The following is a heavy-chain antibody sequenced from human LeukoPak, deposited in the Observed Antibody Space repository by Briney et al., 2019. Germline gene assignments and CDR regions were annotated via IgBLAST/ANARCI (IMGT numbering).Heavy chain of an antibody. D-gene: IGHD6-19*01. J-gene: IGHJ4*02. CDR3: VTQMRGWVY. CDR2: SSANGGST. V-gene: IGHV3-64D*06. Sequence: GGSLRLSCSASGFTFSIQAMHWVRQAPRKGLEYVSGSSANGGSTYYADSVKGRFIISRDNSKNTVYLQVSSLRPEDTAVYYCVTQMRGWVYWGQGTLVTVSS. CDR1: GFTFSIQA.